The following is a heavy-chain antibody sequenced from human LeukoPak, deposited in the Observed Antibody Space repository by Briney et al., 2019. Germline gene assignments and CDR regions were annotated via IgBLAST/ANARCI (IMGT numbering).Heavy chain of an antibody. CDR2: IYYSGST. J-gene: IGHJ4*02. CDR3: SGSLKPDFDY. Sequence: SETLSLTWTVSGGSISSYYWSWIRQPPGKGLEWIGYIYYSGSTNYNPSLKSRVTISVDTSKNQFSLKLSSVTAADTAVYYCSGSLKPDFDYWGQGTLVTVSS. V-gene: IGHV4-59*01. D-gene: IGHD1-26*01. CDR1: GGSISSYY.